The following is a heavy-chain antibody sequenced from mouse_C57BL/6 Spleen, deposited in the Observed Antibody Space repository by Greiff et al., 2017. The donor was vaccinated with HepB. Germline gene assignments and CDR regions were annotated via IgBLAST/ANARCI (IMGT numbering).Heavy chain of an antibody. CDR3: ARRDYGSSYFDY. V-gene: IGHV1-78*01. Sequence: VQRVESDAELVKPGASVKISCKVSGYTFTDHTIHWMKQRPEQGLEWIGYIYPRDGSTKYNEKFKGKATLTADKSSSTAYMQLNSLTSEDSAVYFCARRDYGSSYFDYWGQGTTLTVSS. J-gene: IGHJ2*01. D-gene: IGHD1-1*01. CDR1: GYTFTDHT. CDR2: IYPRDGST.